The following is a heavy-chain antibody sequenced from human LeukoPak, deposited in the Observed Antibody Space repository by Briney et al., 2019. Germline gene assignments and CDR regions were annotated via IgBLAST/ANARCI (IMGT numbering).Heavy chain of an antibody. V-gene: IGHV4-30-4*01. CDR2: IYYSGTT. CDR1: GGSFSSRDYY. D-gene: IGHD1-14*01. J-gene: IGHJ4*02. CDR3: ATIPEDRENYIDY. Sequence: PSETLSLTCTVSGGSFSSRDYYWPWVRQSPGKGLEWVGLIYYSGTTYYSPSLKSRIAMSVDTSKNQFSLRLNSVTAADTAVYYCATIPEDRENYIDYWGQGTLVTVSS.